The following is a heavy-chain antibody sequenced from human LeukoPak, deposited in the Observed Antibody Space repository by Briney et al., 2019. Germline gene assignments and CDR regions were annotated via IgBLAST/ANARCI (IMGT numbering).Heavy chain of an antibody. D-gene: IGHD3-22*01. CDR1: GGSFSGYY. CDR2: VNHSGST. CDR3: ARAYYDSSGLYYFDY. J-gene: IGHJ4*02. V-gene: IGHV4-34*01. Sequence: SETLSLTCAVYGGSFSGYYWSWIRQPPGKGLEWIGEVNHSGSTNYNPSLKSRVTISVDTSKNQFSLKLGSVTAADTAVYYCARAYYDSSGLYYFDYWGQGTLVTVSS.